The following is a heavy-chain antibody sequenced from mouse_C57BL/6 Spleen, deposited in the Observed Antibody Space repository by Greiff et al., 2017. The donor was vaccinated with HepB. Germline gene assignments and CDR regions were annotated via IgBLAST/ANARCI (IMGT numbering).Heavy chain of an antibody. V-gene: IGHV1-22*01. Sequence: EVQLQQSGPELVKPGASVKMSCKASGYTFTDYNMHWVKQSHGKSLEWIGYINPNNGGTSYNQKFKCKATLTVNKSSSTAYMELRSLTSEDSAVYYCARKTITGEGFDYWGQGTTLTVSS. CDR1: GYTFTDYN. CDR3: ARKTITGEGFDY. D-gene: IGHD4-1*01. CDR2: INPNNGGT. J-gene: IGHJ2*01.